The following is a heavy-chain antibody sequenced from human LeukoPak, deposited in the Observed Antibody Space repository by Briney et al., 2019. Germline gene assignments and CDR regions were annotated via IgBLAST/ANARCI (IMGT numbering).Heavy chain of an antibody. Sequence: XXXXXRREXXGXXNPGNGNTKYSQKFQGRVTITRDTSASTAYMELSSLRSEDTAVYYCARGDDYGDYYKRFYFDYWGQGTLVTVSS. V-gene: IGHV1-3*01. CDR3: ARGDDYGDYYKRFYFDY. D-gene: IGHD4-17*01. J-gene: IGHJ4*02. CDR2: XNPGNGNT.